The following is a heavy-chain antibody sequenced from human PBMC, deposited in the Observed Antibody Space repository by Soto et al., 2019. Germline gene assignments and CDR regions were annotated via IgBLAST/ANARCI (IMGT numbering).Heavy chain of an antibody. J-gene: IGHJ4*02. CDR1: GGSISSGGYY. D-gene: IGHD3-3*01. CDR2: IYYSGST. V-gene: IGHV4-31*03. CDR3: ARQSTIFGVVIFDY. Sequence: QVQLQESGPGLVKPSQTLSLTCTVSGGSISSGGYYWSWIRQHPGKCLEWIGYIYYSGSTYYNPSLKIRVTISVDTSKNQFSLKLSSVTAADTALNYFARQSTIFGVVIFDYWAREPWSPSPQ.